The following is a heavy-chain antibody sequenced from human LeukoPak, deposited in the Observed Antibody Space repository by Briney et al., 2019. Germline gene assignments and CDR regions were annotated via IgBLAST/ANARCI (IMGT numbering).Heavy chain of an antibody. Sequence: PSETLSLTCTVSGGSISGDYWSWIRQPPGKGLEWIGYIYYSGSTNYSPSLKCRVTISVDTSKNQFSLKLSSVTAADTAVYYCARDTGDTNWIDPWGQGTLVTVSS. CDR1: GGSISGDY. D-gene: IGHD3-16*01. V-gene: IGHV4-59*01. CDR2: IYYSGST. J-gene: IGHJ5*02. CDR3: ARDTGDTNWIDP.